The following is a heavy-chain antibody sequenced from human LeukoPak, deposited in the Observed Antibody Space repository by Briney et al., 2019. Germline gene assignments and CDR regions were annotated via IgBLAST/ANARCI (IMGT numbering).Heavy chain of an antibody. CDR3: ARSPYYDTSGYYYGGDQY. J-gene: IGHJ1*01. Sequence: GGSLRLSCAASGFTVSSNYMSWVRQAPGKGLEWISVIYSGGGTYYADSVKGRFSISRDNSKNTLYLQMNSLRAEDTAVYYCARSPYYDTSGYYYGGDQYWGQGTLVTVSS. CDR2: IYSGGGT. D-gene: IGHD3-22*01. CDR1: GFTVSSNY. V-gene: IGHV3-66*01.